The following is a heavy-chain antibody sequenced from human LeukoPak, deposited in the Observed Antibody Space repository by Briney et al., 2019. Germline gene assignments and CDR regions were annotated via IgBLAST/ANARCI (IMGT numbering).Heavy chain of an antibody. CDR1: GYSISSGYY. J-gene: IGHJ4*02. CDR3: ARTEALGDSSGWDY. D-gene: IGHD3-22*01. Sequence: SETLSLTCTVSGYSISSGYYWGWIRQPPGKGLEWIGSIYHSGSTYYNPSLKSRVTISVDTSKNQFSLKLSSVTAADTAVYYCARTEALGDSSGWDYWGQGTLVTVSS. V-gene: IGHV4-38-2*02. CDR2: IYHSGST.